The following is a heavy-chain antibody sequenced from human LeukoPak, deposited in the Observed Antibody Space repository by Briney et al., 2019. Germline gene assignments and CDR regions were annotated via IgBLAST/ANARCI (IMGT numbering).Heavy chain of an antibody. CDR1: GGSISSGGYY. J-gene: IGHJ4*02. Sequence: SQTLSLTCTVSGGSISSGGYYWSWIRQPPGKGLEWIGYIYHSGSTYYNPSLKSRVTISVDRSKNQFSLKLSSVTAADTAVYYCAREVLRSYGDLAHFDYWGQGTLVTVSS. CDR2: IYHSGST. V-gene: IGHV4-30-2*01. CDR3: AREVLRSYGDLAHFDY. D-gene: IGHD4-17*01.